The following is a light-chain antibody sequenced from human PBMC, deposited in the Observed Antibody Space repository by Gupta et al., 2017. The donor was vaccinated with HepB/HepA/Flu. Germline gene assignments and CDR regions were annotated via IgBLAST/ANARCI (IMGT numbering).Light chain of an antibody. CDR3: QHRYNLPWT. Sequence: EIVLTQSPDFQSVTPKEKVTITCRASQYIGSGLHWYQQKPGQSPKLLIKYASQSFSGVPSRFSGSGSGTDFTLSIKSLEAEDVATYYCQHRYNLPWTFGQGTKVEIK. J-gene: IGKJ1*01. V-gene: IGKV6-21*01. CDR2: YAS. CDR1: QYIGSG.